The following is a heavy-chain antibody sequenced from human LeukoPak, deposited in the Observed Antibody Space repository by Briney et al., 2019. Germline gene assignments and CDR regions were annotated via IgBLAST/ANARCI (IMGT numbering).Heavy chain of an antibody. Sequence: SETLSLTCSVSGDSISLSFYYWGWIRQPPGKGLEWIGNIFYSGSTYYSPSLRSRVTISVDTSKNQFSLKLSSVTAADTAVHYCARHKYSSGWPPEGAFDIWGQGTMVTVSS. CDR2: IFYSGST. CDR1: GDSISLSFYY. J-gene: IGHJ3*02. CDR3: ARHKYSSGWPPEGAFDI. V-gene: IGHV4-39*01. D-gene: IGHD6-19*01.